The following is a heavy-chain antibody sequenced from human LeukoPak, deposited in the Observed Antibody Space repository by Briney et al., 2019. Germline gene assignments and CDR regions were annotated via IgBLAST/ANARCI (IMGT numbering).Heavy chain of an antibody. CDR3: ARGSTHYDVLTGYHYYFDY. Sequence: GGSLRLSCAASGFTFDDYGMSWVRQAPGKGLEWVSGINWNGDNTNYADSLKGRFTISRDNAKNSLYLQMNSLRAEDTALYYCARGSTHYDVLTGYHYYFDYWGQGTLVTVAS. CDR1: GFTFDDYG. J-gene: IGHJ4*02. D-gene: IGHD3-9*01. CDR2: INWNGDNT. V-gene: IGHV3-20*04.